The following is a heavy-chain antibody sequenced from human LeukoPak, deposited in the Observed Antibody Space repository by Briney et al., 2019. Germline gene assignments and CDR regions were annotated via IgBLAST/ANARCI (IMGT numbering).Heavy chain of an antibody. CDR1: GGSISSSSYY. J-gene: IGHJ4*02. D-gene: IGHD4-23*01. CDR2: IYYSGST. Sequence: PSETLSLTCTVSGGSISSSSYYWGWIRQPPGKGPEWIGSIYYSGSTYYNPSLKSRVTISVDTSKNQFSLKLSSVTAADTAVYYCARAQTVVTPGDYFDYWGQGTLVTVSS. CDR3: ARAQTVVTPGDYFDY. V-gene: IGHV4-39*07.